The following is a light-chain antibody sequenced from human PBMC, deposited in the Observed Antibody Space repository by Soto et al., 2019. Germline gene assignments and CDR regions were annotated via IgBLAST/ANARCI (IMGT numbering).Light chain of an antibody. V-gene: IGLV3-21*04. Sequence: SYELTQPPSVSVAPGKTARITWGGNNIGSKSVHWYQQKPGQAPVLVIYYDSDRPSGIPERFSGSNSGNTATLTISRVEAGDEADYYCQVWDSSSDHPDVVFGGGTQLTVL. J-gene: IGLJ2*01. CDR3: QVWDSSSDHPDVV. CDR2: YDS. CDR1: NIGSKS.